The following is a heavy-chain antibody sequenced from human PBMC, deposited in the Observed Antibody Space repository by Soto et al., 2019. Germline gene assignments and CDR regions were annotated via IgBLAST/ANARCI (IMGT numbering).Heavy chain of an antibody. J-gene: IGHJ4*02. CDR2: INHSGST. V-gene: IGHV4-34*01. D-gene: IGHD2-8*02. CDR3: ARDKITGLFDY. Sequence: QVQLQQWGAGLLKPSETLSLTCAVYGGSFSGYSWTWIRQPPGTGLEWIGEINHSGSTNYNPSLKNRVTISVDTSKNQFSLTLTSVTAADTAGYYCARDKITGLFDYWGQGTLVTVSS. CDR1: GGSFSGYS.